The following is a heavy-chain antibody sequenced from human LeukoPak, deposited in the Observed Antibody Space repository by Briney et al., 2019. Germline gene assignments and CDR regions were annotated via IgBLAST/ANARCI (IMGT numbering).Heavy chain of an antibody. Sequence: ASVKVSCKASGYTFTSYYIHWVRQAPGQGLEWMGVINPSGGSTSYAQRFQGRVTMTRDTSTSTVYMELSSLRSEDTAVYYCARVSITMVRGVLDWFDPWGQGTLVTVSS. CDR3: ARVSITMVRGVLDWFDP. J-gene: IGHJ5*02. CDR2: INPSGGST. CDR1: GYTFTSYY. V-gene: IGHV1-46*01. D-gene: IGHD3-10*01.